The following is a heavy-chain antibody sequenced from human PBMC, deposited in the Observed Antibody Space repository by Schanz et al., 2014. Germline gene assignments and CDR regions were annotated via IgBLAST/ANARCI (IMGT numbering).Heavy chain of an antibody. J-gene: IGHJ4*02. CDR2: LSFDSRHI. D-gene: IGHD1-1*01. CDR1: GFSFDSYN. Sequence: EVQLVESGGGLVKPGGSLRLSCTASGFSFDSYNMNWVRQSPGKGLEWVAFLSFDSRHIYYADSVKGRFTISRDNAKRTLRLQMNGLGADDTAVYYCARDGVAATTDFEYWGQGALVTVSS. CDR3: ARDGVAATTDFEY. V-gene: IGHV3-21*06.